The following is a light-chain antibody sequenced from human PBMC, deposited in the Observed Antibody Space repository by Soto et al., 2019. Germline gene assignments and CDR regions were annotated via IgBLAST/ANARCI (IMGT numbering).Light chain of an antibody. CDR2: EDN. CDR1: SGSIASNY. V-gene: IGLV6-57*04. J-gene: IGLJ2*01. Sequence: NFMLTQPHSVSESPGKTVTISCTRSSGSIASNYVQWYQQRLGSAPTTVIYEDNQRPSGVPDRFSGSIDSSSNSASLTISGLKTEDEADYYCQSYDSSNVVFGGGTKVDRP. CDR3: QSYDSSNVV.